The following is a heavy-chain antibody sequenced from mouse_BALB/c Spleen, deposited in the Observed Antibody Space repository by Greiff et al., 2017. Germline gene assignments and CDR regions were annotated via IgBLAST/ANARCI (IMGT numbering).Heavy chain of an antibody. Sequence: EVQLVESGGGLVQPGGSRKLSCAASGFTFSSFGMHWVRQAPEKGLEWVAYISSGSSTIYYADTVKGRFTISRDKPKNTLFLQMTSLRSEDTAMYYCAREGWDYDYAMDYWGQGTSVTVSS. D-gene: IGHD2-4*01. CDR2: ISSGSSTI. J-gene: IGHJ4*01. CDR1: GFTFSSFG. V-gene: IGHV5-17*02. CDR3: AREGWDYDYAMDY.